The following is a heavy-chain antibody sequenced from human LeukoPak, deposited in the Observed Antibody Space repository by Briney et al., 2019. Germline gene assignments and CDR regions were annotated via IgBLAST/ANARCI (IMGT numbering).Heavy chain of an antibody. D-gene: IGHD1-26*01. CDR2: IYSGGST. CDR3: ARVRWELLSGYFQH. J-gene: IGHJ1*01. CDR1: RFTVSSNY. V-gene: IGHV3-53*01. Sequence: GSLRLSSAAPRFTVSSNYISCGPQAPGEGLWWVSVIYSGGSTYYADSVKGRFTISRDNSKNTLYLQMNSLRAEDTAVYYCARVRWELLSGYFQHWGQGTLVTVSS.